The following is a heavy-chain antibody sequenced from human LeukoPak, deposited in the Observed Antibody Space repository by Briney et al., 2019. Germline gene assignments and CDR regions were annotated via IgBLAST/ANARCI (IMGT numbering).Heavy chain of an antibody. J-gene: IGHJ6*02. CDR1: GFTFSSYS. V-gene: IGHV3-21*01. CDR3: AREEGYCSSTSCYNGMDV. D-gene: IGHD2-2*02. CDR2: ISSSSSYI. Sequence: GGSLRLSCAASGFTFSSYSMNWVRQAPGKGLEWVSSISSSSSYIYYADSVKGRFTISRDNAKNSLYLQMNSLRAEDTAVYYCAREEGYCSSTSCYNGMDVWGQGTTVTVSS.